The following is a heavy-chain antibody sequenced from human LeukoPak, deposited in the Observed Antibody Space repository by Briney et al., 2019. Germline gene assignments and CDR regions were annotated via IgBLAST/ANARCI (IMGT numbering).Heavy chain of an antibody. CDR1: GFTFSSYS. J-gene: IGHJ4*02. V-gene: IGHV3-48*01. CDR3: ARDLESSGYLFFDY. CDR2: ISTYSSTI. D-gene: IGHD3-22*01. Sequence: GGSLRLSCAASGFTFSSYSMNWVRQAPGKGLEWVSYISTYSSTIYCADSVKGRFTISRDDAKNSLYLQLNSLRAEDTAVYYCARDLESSGYLFFDYWGQGTLVTVSS.